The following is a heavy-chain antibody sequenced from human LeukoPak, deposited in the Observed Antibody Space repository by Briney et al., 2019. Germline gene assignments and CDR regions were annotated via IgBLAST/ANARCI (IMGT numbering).Heavy chain of an antibody. V-gene: IGHV3-15*01. CDR3: TTDCGGDCYSDY. D-gene: IGHD2-21*02. Sequence: PGGSLRLSCAASGFTFSTYWMSWVRQAPGKGLEWVGRIKSKTDGGTTDYAAPVKGRFTISRDDSKNTLYLQMNSLKTEDTAVYYCTTDCGGDCYSDYWGQGTLVTVSS. J-gene: IGHJ4*02. CDR2: IKSKTDGGTT. CDR1: GFTFSTYW.